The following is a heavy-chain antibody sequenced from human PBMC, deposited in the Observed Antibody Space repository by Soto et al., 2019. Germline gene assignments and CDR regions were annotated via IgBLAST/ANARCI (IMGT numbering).Heavy chain of an antibody. D-gene: IGHD2-2*01. V-gene: IGHV3-48*02. CDR2: ISSSSSTI. CDR3: AGFRQVPAASIPPYDWFDL. CDR1: GFTFSSYS. Sequence: EVQLVESGGGLVQPGGSLRLSCAASGFTFSSYSMNWVRQAPGKGLEWVSYISSSSSTIYYADSVKGRFTISRDNAKNSMSLQSNSMRDEDTAVYYCAGFRQVPAASIPPYDWFDLWGQGTLVTVSS. J-gene: IGHJ5*02.